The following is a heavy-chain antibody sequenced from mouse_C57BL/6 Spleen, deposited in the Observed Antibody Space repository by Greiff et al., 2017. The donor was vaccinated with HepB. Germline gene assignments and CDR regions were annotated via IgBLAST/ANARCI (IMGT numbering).Heavy chain of an antibody. V-gene: IGHV5-6*01. J-gene: IGHJ2*01. Sequence: EVMLVESGGDLVKPGGSLKLSCAASGFTFSSYGMSWVRQTPDKRLEWVATISSGGSYTYYPDSVKGRFTISRDNAKNTLYLQMSSLKSEDTAMYYCARETTVVATRYFYYWGQVTTLTVSS. D-gene: IGHD1-1*01. CDR3: ARETTVVATRYFYY. CDR1: GFTFSSYG. CDR2: ISSGGSYT.